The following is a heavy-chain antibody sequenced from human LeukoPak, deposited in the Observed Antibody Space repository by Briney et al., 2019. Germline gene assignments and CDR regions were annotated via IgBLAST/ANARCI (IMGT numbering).Heavy chain of an antibody. CDR3: AREEIGPPSDY. CDR1: GCTFTSYV. V-gene: IGHV1-18*01. Sequence: AAVKVSCKASGCTFTSYVISGVRQARGQGGEGMGWISAYNGNTNHARRRQGGVTMTTDTSTSTAYMALRSLRSDDTAVYYCAREEIGPPSDYWGQGTLVTVSS. CDR2: ISAYNGNT. J-gene: IGHJ4*02.